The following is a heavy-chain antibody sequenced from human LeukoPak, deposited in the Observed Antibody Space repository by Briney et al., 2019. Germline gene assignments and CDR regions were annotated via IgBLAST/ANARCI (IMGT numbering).Heavy chain of an antibody. Sequence: PSETLSLTCTVSGGSISSYYWSWIRQPAGKGLEWIGRIYTSGSTNYNPSLKSRVTMSVDTSKNQFSLKLSSVTAADTAVYYCARYGGETSSSWYHYYFDYWGPGTLVTVSS. CDR3: ARYGGETSSSWYHYYFDY. CDR1: GGSISSYY. V-gene: IGHV4-4*07. CDR2: IYTSGST. J-gene: IGHJ4*02. D-gene: IGHD6-13*01.